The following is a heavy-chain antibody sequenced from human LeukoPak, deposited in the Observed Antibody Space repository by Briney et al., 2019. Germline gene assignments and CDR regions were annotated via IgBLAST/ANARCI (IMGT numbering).Heavy chain of an antibody. D-gene: IGHD2-2*01. CDR1: GFTFTTYD. CDR2: NSGSGRTT. CDR3: AKDRDCSSTSCYVPFDS. Sequence: GGSLSLPCAASGFTFTTYDMTWVRHAPGKGLEWVSGNSGSGRTTNYADSVKSRFTISRDNSKNTLFLQMNSLRAEDTAVYYCAKDRDCSSTSCYVPFDSWGQGTLVTVSS. J-gene: IGHJ4*02. V-gene: IGHV3-23*01.